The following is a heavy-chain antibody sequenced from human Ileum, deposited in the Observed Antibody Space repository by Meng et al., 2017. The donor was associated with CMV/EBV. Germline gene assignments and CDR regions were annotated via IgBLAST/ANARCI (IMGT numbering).Heavy chain of an antibody. D-gene: IGHD3-16*01. CDR3: ARAVVVRGRYTYDP. V-gene: IGHV1-46*01. J-gene: IGHJ5*02. CDR1: GYTLSDYY. Sequence: KASGYTLSDYYLHWVRQAPGQGLEWMGVIDPTTGSATYAETFQGRVTMTRDTSTSTVYMELSSLRSEDRAVYYCARAVVVRGRYTYDPWGQGTLVTVSS. CDR2: IDPTTGSA.